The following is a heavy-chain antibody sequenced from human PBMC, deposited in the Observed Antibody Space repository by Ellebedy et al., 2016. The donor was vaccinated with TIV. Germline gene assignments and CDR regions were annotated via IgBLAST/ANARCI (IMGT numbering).Heavy chain of an antibody. V-gene: IGHV1-18*04. J-gene: IGHJ4*02. D-gene: IGHD6-19*01. CDR3: ARDGSGWGYFDY. CDR2: INTYNGKT. Sequence: ASVKVSCKTSGYTFNTYAVNWVRQSPGQGLEWMGRINTYNGKTNYAQNFQGRVTMTTDTSTTTAYMELRSLRSDDTAVYYCARDGSGWGYFDYWGQGTLVTVSS. CDR1: GYTFNTYA.